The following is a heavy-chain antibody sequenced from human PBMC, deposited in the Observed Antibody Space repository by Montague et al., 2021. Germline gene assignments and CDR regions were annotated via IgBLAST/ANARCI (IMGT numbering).Heavy chain of an antibody. J-gene: IGHJ4*02. CDR2: ISYTGNT. CDR1: GGSISSSNYH. CDR3: ARLDIVLIYWGFDY. V-gene: IGHV4-39*01. Sequence: SETLSLTCIVSGGSISSSNYHWSWIRQPPGKWLEWIGSISYTGNTYYNPSLKSRVTMSVDTSRNQFSLKLTSVTAADTAVYYCARLDIVLIYWGFDYWGQGTLVTVSS. D-gene: IGHD2-8*01.